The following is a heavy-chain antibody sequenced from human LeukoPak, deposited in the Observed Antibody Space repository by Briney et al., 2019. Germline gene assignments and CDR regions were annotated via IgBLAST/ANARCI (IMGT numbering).Heavy chain of an antibody. V-gene: IGHV1-2*02. CDR1: GYTFTGYY. J-gene: IGHJ3*02. Sequence: ASVKVSCKASGYTFTGYYMHWVRQAPGQGLEWMGWINPNSGGTNYAQKFQGRVTMTRDTSISTAYMELSRLRSDDTAVYYCASGREYCSGGSCYSSDDAFDIWGQGTMVSVSS. CDR2: INPNSGGT. CDR3: ASGREYCSGGSCYSSDDAFDI. D-gene: IGHD2-15*01.